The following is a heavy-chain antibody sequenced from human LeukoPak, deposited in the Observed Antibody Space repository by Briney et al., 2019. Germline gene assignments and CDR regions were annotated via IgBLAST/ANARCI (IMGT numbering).Heavy chain of an antibody. CDR1: GGSISSYY. D-gene: IGHD4-17*01. Sequence: SETLSLTCTVSGGSISSYYWSWIRQPPGKGLEWIGYIYYSGSTNYNPSLKSRVTISVDTSKNQFSLKLSSVTAADTAVYYCARRMWVRATVTTFSYFDLWGRGTLVTVSS. J-gene: IGHJ2*01. CDR3: ARRMWVRATVTTFSYFDL. V-gene: IGHV4-59*08. CDR2: IYYSGST.